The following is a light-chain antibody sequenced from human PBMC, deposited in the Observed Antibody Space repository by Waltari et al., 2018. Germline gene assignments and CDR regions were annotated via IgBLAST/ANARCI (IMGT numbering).Light chain of an antibody. CDR2: WAS. CDR1: QSVLYSSNNKNY. Sequence: DFVMTQSPDSLAVSLGERATINCKSSQSVLYSSNNKNYLAWYQQKPGQPPKLLIHWASTRESGVPDRFSGSGSWTDFTLTISSLQAEDVAVYYCQQYYSTPLTFGGGTKVEIK. V-gene: IGKV4-1*01. J-gene: IGKJ4*01. CDR3: QQYYSTPLT.